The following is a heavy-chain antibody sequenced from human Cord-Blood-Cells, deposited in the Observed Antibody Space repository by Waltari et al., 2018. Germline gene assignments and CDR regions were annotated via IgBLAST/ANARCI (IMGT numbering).Heavy chain of an antibody. CDR3: ASERGYYGSGSYDAFDI. Sequence: QVQLQESGPGLVKPSETLSLTCAVSGYSISSGYYWGWIRQPPGKGLEGIGSIYHSGSTYYNPSLKSRVTISVDTSKNQFSLKLSSVTAADTAVYYCASERGYYGSGSYDAFDIWGQGTMVTVSS. CDR1: GYSISSGYY. CDR2: IYHSGST. D-gene: IGHD3-10*01. V-gene: IGHV4-38-2*01. J-gene: IGHJ3*02.